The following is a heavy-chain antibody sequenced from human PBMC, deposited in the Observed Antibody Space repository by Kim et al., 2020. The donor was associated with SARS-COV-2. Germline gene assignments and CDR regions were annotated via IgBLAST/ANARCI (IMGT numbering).Heavy chain of an antibody. Sequence: SVKVSCKASGGTFSSYAISWVRQAPGQRLEWMGGIIPIFGTANYAQKFQGRVTITADESTSTAYMELSSLRSEDTAVYYCARRSSYYYDSSGYQPNYYYYYGMDVWGQGTTVTVSS. J-gene: IGHJ6*02. V-gene: IGHV1-69*13. CDR3: ARRSSYYYDSSGYQPNYYYYYGMDV. CDR2: IIPIFGTA. D-gene: IGHD3-22*01. CDR1: GGTFSSYA.